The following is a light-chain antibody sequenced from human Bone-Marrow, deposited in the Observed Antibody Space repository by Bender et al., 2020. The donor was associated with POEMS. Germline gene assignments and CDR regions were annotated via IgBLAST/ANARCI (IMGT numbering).Light chain of an antibody. CDR2: QDT. J-gene: IGLJ1*01. CDR3: QAWDSSTYA. CDR1: KLGEEY. Sequence: SYELTQPPSVSVSPGQTATITCSGEKLGEEYACWYQQKPGQSPVVVIYQDTKRPSGIPERFSGSTSGNTASLTISGTQAMDEADYYCQAWDSSTYALGTGTKVTVL. V-gene: IGLV3-1*01.